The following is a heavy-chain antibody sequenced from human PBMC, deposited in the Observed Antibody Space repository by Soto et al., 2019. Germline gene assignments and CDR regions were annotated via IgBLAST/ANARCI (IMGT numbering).Heavy chain of an antibody. Sequence: QVQLVESGGGVVQPGRSLRLSCAASGFTFSNYGMHWVRQAPGKGLEWVAVISYDGSNKYYADSVKGRFTISRDNSKNTLSVQTNSLRAEDTAVYYCVSSYGSIHFDYWGKGTLVTVSS. CDR1: GFTFSNYG. D-gene: IGHD5-18*01. CDR2: ISYDGSNK. J-gene: IGHJ4*02. V-gene: IGHV3-30*03. CDR3: VSSYGSIHFDY.